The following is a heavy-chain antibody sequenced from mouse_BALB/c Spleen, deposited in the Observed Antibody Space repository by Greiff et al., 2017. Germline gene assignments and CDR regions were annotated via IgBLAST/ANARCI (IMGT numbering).Heavy chain of an antibody. V-gene: IGHV1-87*01. J-gene: IGHJ2*01. Sequence: VQLVESGAELARPGASVKLSCKASGYTFTSYWMQWVKQRPGQGLEWIGAIYPGDGDTRYTQKFKGKATLTADKSSSTAYMQLSSLASEDSAVYYCARSFTTMITTGYFDYWGQGTTLTVSS. D-gene: IGHD2-4*01. CDR1: GYTFTSYW. CDR3: ARSFTTMITTGYFDY. CDR2: IYPGDGDT.